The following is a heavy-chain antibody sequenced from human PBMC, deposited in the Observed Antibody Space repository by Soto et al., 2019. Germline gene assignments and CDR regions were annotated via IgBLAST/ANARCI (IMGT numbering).Heavy chain of an antibody. Sequence: EVQLVESGGCLVQPGGSLRLSCAASGFTVSSYYMSWVRQAPGKGLEWVSVIYSGGSTYYADSVKGRFTISRDNSKNTLNLQMNSLRAEDTAVYYCARDRITTGMDVWGQGTTVTVSS. CDR3: ARDRITTGMDV. D-gene: IGHD1-1*01. CDR2: IYSGGST. V-gene: IGHV3-66*01. J-gene: IGHJ6*02. CDR1: GFTVSSYY.